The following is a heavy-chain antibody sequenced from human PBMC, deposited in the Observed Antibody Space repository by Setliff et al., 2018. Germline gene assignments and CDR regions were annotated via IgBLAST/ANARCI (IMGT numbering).Heavy chain of an antibody. CDR1: GGTLRTYA. D-gene: IGHD4-17*01. J-gene: IGHJ5*02. Sequence: GASVKVSCKASGGTLRTYAFNWVRQAPGQGLEWVGGILPLFGSATYARKFQGRVTISADESTSTTYMEVSSLTSEDTAEYFCSRDPNGDYVGAFDPWGQGILVTVSS. CDR3: SRDPNGDYVGAFDP. V-gene: IGHV1-69*13. CDR2: ILPLFGSA.